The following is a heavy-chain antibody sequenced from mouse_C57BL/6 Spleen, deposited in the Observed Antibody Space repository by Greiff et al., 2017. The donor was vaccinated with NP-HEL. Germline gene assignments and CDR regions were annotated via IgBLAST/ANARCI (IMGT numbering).Heavy chain of an antibody. D-gene: IGHD2-12*01. Sequence: QVQLQQSGPELVKPGASVKISCKASGYAFSSSWMNWVKQRPGKGLEWIGRIYPGDGDTNYIGKLKGKATLTADKSSSTAYMQLSSLTSEDSAVYFCARNYIYAMDYWGQGTSVTVSS. V-gene: IGHV1-82*01. CDR1: GYAFSSSW. CDR3: ARNYIYAMDY. CDR2: IYPGDGDT. J-gene: IGHJ4*01.